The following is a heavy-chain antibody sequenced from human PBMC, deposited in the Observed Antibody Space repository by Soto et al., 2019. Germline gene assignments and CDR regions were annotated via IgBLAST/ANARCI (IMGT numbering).Heavy chain of an antibody. Sequence: PSETLSLTCAVSGGAISGRSNYCVWIRQPPGKGLEYIGSIYSGGSTYYNPSLKSRVTLSVDATQNQFSLRLTSVTAADTAVYYCAKYHCSGDSCPEPFDIWGLGTMVT. CDR2: IYSGGST. CDR1: GGAISGRSNY. V-gene: IGHV4-39*01. J-gene: IGHJ3*02. D-gene: IGHD2-15*01. CDR3: AKYHCSGDSCPEPFDI.